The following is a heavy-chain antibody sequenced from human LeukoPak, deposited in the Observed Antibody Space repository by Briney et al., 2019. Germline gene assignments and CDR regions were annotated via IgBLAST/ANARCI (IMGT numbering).Heavy chain of an antibody. CDR1: GFIFSNVW. D-gene: IGHD5-12*01. CDR3: TTELYGSGYDLNYFDY. Sequence: GGSLRLSCAASGFIFSNVWMSWVRQAPGKGLEWVGRIKAKTDGGTTDYTAPVKGRFVISRDDSKNTLFLQMKSLKTEDTAVYYCTTELYGSGYDLNYFDYWGQGTLVTVSS. CDR2: IKAKTDGGTT. V-gene: IGHV3-15*01. J-gene: IGHJ4*02.